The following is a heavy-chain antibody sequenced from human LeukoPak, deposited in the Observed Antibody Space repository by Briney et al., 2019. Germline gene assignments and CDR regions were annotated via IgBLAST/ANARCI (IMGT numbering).Heavy chain of an antibody. CDR1: GGSFSGYY. CDR2: INHSGST. V-gene: IGHV4-34*01. D-gene: IGHD6-13*01. J-gene: IGHJ4*02. CDR3: ATIAAAGDFDY. Sequence: SETLSLTCAVYGGSFSGYYWSWIRQPPGRGLEWIGEINHSGSTNYNPSLKSRVTISVDTSKNQFSLKLSSVTAADTAVYYCATIAAAGDFDYWGQGTPVTVSS.